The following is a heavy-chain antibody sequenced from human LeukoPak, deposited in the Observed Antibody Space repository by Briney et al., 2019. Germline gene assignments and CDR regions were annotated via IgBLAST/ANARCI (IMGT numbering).Heavy chain of an antibody. CDR3: ARKAGIAAAGNYFDY. Sequence: GGSPRLSCAASGFTFSSYWMHWVRQVPGKGLVWVSRINNDGSSTSYADSVKGRFTISRDNAKNTLYLQMNSLRAEDTAVYYCARKAGIAAAGNYFDYWGQGTLVTVSS. V-gene: IGHV3-74*01. CDR1: GFTFSSYW. CDR2: INNDGSST. J-gene: IGHJ4*02. D-gene: IGHD6-13*01.